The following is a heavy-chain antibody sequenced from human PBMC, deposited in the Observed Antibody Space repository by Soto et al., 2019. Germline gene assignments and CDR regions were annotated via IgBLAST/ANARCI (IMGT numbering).Heavy chain of an antibody. CDR3: AGSGGTTTMVRGVTGFDY. CDR2: IYHSGST. Sequence: SETLSLTCAVSGGSISSGGYSWSWIRQPPGKGLEWIGYIYHSGSTYYNPSLKSRVTISVDRSKNQFSLKLSSVTAADTAVYYCAGSGGTTTMVRGVTGFDYWGQGTLVTVSS. J-gene: IGHJ4*02. V-gene: IGHV4-30-2*01. D-gene: IGHD3-10*01. CDR1: GGSISSGGYS.